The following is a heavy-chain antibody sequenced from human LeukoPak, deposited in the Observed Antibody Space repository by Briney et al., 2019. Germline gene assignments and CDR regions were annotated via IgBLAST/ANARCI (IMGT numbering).Heavy chain of an antibody. CDR1: GGSISSYY. CDR3: ASYCGGDCYSRNDAFDV. Sequence: SETLSLTCTVSGGSISSYYWSWIRQSPGKGLEWIGYIYYSGSTNYNPSLKSRVTISVDTSEKQFSLRLSSVTAADTAVYYCASYCGGDCYSRNDAFDVWGQGTMVTVSS. D-gene: IGHD2-21*02. J-gene: IGHJ3*01. V-gene: IGHV4-59*01. CDR2: IYYSGST.